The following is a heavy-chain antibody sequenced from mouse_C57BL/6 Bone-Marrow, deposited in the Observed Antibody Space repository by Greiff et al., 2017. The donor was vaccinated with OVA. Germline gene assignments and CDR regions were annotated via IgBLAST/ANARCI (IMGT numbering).Heavy chain of an antibody. J-gene: IGHJ2*01. D-gene: IGHD2-4*01. Sequence: EVHLVESGGGLVQPGGSLSLSCAASGFTFTDYYMSWVRQPPGKALEWLGFIRHKANGYTTEYSASVKGRFTISRDNSQSILYIQMNALRAEDSATYYCARYKHYDYFFDYWGQGTTLTVSS. CDR2: IRHKANGYTT. V-gene: IGHV7-3*01. CDR1: GFTFTDYY. CDR3: ARYKHYDYFFDY.